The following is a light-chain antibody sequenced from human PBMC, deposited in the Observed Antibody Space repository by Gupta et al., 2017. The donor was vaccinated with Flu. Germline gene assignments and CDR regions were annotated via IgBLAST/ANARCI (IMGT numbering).Light chain of an antibody. J-gene: IGKJ4*01. CDR3: QRKQSRPPALT. Sequence: RAALSCKASQGLDATLSWYQLKPGPAPSLLSYAVSTRATGIAARYSVSGSGTGFTLTITSRQAEDFAVWFYQRKQSRPPALTFGGGTKVEI. CDR1: QGLDAT. V-gene: IGKV3-15*01. CDR2: AVS.